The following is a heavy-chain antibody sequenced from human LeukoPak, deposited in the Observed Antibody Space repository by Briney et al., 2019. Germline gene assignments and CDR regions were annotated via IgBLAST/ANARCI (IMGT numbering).Heavy chain of an antibody. D-gene: IGHD3-9*01. V-gene: IGHV4-34*01. CDR1: GGSFSGYY. J-gene: IGHJ5*02. CDR2: INHSGST. CDR3: ARTPDIPKHNWFDP. Sequence: SETLSLTCAVYGGSFSGYYWSWIRQPPGKGLEWIGEINHSGSTNYNPSLESRVTISVDTSKNQFSLKLSSVTAADTAVYYCARTPDIPKHNWFDPWGQGTLVTVSS.